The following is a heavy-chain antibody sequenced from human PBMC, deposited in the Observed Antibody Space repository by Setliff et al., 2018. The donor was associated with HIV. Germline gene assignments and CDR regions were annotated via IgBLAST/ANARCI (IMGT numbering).Heavy chain of an antibody. CDR3: AFRIQLWY. CDR1: GFTFSDYY. D-gene: IGHD5-18*01. V-gene: IGHV3-11*04. CDR2: ISSSGTTI. J-gene: IGHJ4*02. Sequence: GGSLRLSCTASGFTFSDYYMSWIRQSPGKGLEWISYISSSGTTIYYADSVKGRFTISRDNAKNSLYLEMNSLRAEETAVYYCAFRIQLWYWGQGIQVTVSS.